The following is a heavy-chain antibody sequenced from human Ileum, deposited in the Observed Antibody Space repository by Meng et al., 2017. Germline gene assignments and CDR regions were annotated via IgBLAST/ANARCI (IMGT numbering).Heavy chain of an antibody. D-gene: IGHD3/OR15-3a*01. CDR1: GFTFGSYA. Sequence: VQLVGSGGGVVQSGGSLRLSCAASGFTFGSYAMHWVRQTPGKGLEWVAGISYDGSHKFYADSVKGRFAISRDNAKNSLDLQMNSLRVEDTAVYFCATSRTFDYWGQGTLVTVSS. J-gene: IGHJ4*02. V-gene: IGHV3-30*07. CDR3: ATSRTFDY. CDR2: ISYDGSHK.